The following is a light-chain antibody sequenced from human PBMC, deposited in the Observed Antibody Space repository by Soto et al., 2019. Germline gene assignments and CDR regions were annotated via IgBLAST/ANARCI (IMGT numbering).Light chain of an antibody. V-gene: IGKV1-39*01. CDR1: QSSSNY. CDR3: QQSYHTLPLT. CDR2: AAS. J-gene: IGKJ4*02. Sequence: DTQMTQSPSSLSASVGDRVTITCRSSQSSSNYVNWYQQRPGKAPKLLIYAASTLHSGVPSRFSGSGSGRDFTLTISSPHPEDFATYYCQQSYHTLPLTFGGGTKVEV.